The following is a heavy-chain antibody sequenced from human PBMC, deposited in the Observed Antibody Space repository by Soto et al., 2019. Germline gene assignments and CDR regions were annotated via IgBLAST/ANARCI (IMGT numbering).Heavy chain of an antibody. CDR1: GFTFSSYA. J-gene: IGHJ4*02. V-gene: IGHV3-23*01. D-gene: IGHD2-2*01. CDR2: ISGSGGST. CDR3: AKVPTPYCSSTSCYPPVDY. Sequence: GGSLRLSCAASGFTFSSYAMSWVRQAPGKGLEWVSAISGSGGSTYYADSVKGRFTISRDNSKNTLYLQMNSLRAEDTAVYYCAKVPTPYCSSTSCYPPVDYWGQGTLVTVSS.